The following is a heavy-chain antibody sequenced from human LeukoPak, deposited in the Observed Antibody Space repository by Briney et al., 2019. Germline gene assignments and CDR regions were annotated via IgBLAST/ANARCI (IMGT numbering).Heavy chain of an antibody. CDR2: IKSESDGGTA. Sequence: NAGGSLRLSCAASGFTFSKAWMSWVRQAPGKGLEWVGRIKSESDGGTADYAAPMKDRFTISRDDSKNTLYLQMNSLKTEDTAVYYCWAIVLVAARIDYWGQGTLVTVSS. V-gene: IGHV3-15*01. J-gene: IGHJ4*02. D-gene: IGHD2-2*01. CDR1: GFTFSKAW. CDR3: WAIVLVAARIDY.